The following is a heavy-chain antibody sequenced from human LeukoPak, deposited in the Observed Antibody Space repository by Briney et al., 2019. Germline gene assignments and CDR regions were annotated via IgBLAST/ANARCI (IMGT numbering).Heavy chain of an antibody. V-gene: IGHV3-30*04. D-gene: IGHD3-10*01. J-gene: IGHJ6*04. CDR2: ISYDGSNK. CDR1: GFTFSSYA. CDR3: ARELWFGEWSYYYYYGMDV. Sequence: GGSLRLSCAASGFTFSSYAMHWVRQAPGKGLEGVAVISYDGSNKYYADSVKGRFTISRDNSKNTLYLQMNSLRAEDTAVYYCARELWFGEWSYYYYYGMDVWGKGTTVTVSS.